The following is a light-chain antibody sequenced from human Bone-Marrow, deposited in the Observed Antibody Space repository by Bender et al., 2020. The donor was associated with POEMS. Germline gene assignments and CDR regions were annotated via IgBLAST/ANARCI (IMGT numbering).Light chain of an antibody. J-gene: IGLJ1*01. Sequence: QSALTQPASVSGSPGQSITISCAGTISDARTYKYVSWYQQLPGQVPKLIIYDVRNRPSGISARFSGSKSGNTASLTISGLQAEDEADYYCTSYTSDGTVFGSGTTVTVL. CDR1: ISDARTYKY. CDR2: DVR. CDR3: TSYTSDGTV. V-gene: IGLV2-14*03.